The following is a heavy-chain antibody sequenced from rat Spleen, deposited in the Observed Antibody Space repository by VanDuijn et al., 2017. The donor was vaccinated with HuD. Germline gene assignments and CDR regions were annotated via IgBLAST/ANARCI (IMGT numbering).Heavy chain of an antibody. V-gene: IGHV5-22*01. CDR3: ARPPVYYGYDSDYFDY. Sequence: EVQLVESDGDLVQPGRSLKLSCAASGLTFSAYNMAWVRQAPKKGLEWVASISNEGSSDYYGDSVKGRFTISRDNAKNTLYLQMNSLRSEDTATYFCARPPVYYGYDSDYFDYWGQGVMVTVSS. D-gene: IGHD1-7*01. CDR1: GLTFSAYN. CDR2: ISNEGSSD. J-gene: IGHJ2*01.